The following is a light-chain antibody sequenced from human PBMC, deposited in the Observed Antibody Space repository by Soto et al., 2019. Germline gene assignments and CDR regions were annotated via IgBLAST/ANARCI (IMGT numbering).Light chain of an antibody. Sequence: EIVLTQSTDTLSLSPGERATLSCRASQSVTGSYLAWYQQKPGQAPRLLIYGASTRATGIPDRFSGSGSGTDFTLTISRLEPEDFAVYYCQQYGSSPQFTFGPGTKVDIK. V-gene: IGKV3-20*01. CDR2: GAS. CDR3: QQYGSSPQFT. CDR1: QSVTGSY. J-gene: IGKJ3*01.